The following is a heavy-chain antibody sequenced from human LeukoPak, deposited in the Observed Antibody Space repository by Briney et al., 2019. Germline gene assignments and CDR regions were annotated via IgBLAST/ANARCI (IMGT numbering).Heavy chain of an antibody. CDR2: ISYDAKYK. Sequence: GSLRLSCAASGFTFSNYAMHWVRQAPGKGLEWVAVISYDAKYKYYADSLKGRFTISRDNSNNTLYLQMNSLGSEDTAVYYCARDSIVRGNIGNDMDVWGKGTTVTVSS. V-gene: IGHV3-30*04. CDR1: GFTFSNYA. CDR3: ARDSIVRGNIGNDMDV. D-gene: IGHD2-8*01. J-gene: IGHJ6*03.